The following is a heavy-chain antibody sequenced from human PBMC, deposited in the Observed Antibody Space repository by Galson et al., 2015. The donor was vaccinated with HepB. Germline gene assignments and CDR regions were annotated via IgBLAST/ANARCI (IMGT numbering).Heavy chain of an antibody. CDR2: INTNTGNP. CDR1: GYTFTSYA. CDR3: AGGGYYGDTAFDI. Sequence: SVKVSCKASGYTFTSYAVNWVRQAPGQGLEWMGWINTNTGNPTYAQGFTGRFVFSLDTSVSTAYLQISSLKAEDTAVYYCAGGGYYGDTAFDIWGQGTMVTVSS. J-gene: IGHJ3*02. D-gene: IGHD4-17*01. V-gene: IGHV7-4-1*02.